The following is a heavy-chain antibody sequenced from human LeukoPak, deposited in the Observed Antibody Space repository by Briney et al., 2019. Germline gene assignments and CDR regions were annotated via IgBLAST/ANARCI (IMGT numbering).Heavy chain of an antibody. CDR3: AKDIGLGIDY. CDR2: ISWNSGGI. V-gene: IGHV3-9*01. J-gene: IGHJ4*02. D-gene: IGHD3-10*01. CDR1: GFTFDDYA. Sequence: GGSLRLSCAASGFTFDDYAMHWVRQAPGKGLEWVSGISWNSGGIGYADSVKGRFTISRDNAKNSLYLQMNSLRPEDTALYYCAKDIGLGIDYWGRGTLVTVSS.